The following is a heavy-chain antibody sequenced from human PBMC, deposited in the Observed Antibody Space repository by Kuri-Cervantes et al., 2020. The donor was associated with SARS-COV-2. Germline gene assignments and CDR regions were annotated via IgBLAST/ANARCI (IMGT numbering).Heavy chain of an antibody. V-gene: IGHV4-34*01. Sequence: SETLSLTCAVYGGSFSGYYWNWIRQPPGKGLEWIGEINHSGSTNYNPSLKSRVTISVDTSKNQFSLKLSSVTAADTAVYYCARTEFVEMATMALAYWGQGTLVTVSS. D-gene: IGHD5-24*01. CDR3: ARTEFVEMATMALAY. J-gene: IGHJ4*02. CDR1: GGSFSGYY. CDR2: INHSGST.